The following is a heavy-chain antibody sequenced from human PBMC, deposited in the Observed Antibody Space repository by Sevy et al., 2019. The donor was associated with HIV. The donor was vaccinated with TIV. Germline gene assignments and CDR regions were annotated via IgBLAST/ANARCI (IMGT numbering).Heavy chain of an antibody. V-gene: IGHV1-18*01. CDR1: GYTFTSYG. D-gene: IGHD3-22*01. CDR2: ISAYNGNT. CDR3: ARAAYGYFDNGMDV. J-gene: IGHJ6*02. Sequence: ASVKVSCKASGYTFTSYGISWVRQAPGQGLEWMGWISAYNGNTNYAQKLQGRVTMTTETSTSTAYMELRSLRSDDTAVYYCARAAYGYFDNGMDVWGQGTTVTVSS.